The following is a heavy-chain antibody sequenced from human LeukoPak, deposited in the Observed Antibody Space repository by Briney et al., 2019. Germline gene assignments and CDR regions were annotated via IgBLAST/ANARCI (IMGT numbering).Heavy chain of an antibody. CDR1: GGSIRSYY. V-gene: IGHV4-59*01. CDR3: ARVRPVAGTDY. Sequence: SETLSLTCTVSGGSIRSYYWSWIRQAPGKGLEWIGYIYYSGSTNYNPSLKSRVTISEDTSKNQFSLKLSSVTAADTAVYYCARVRPVAGTDYWGQGTLVTVSS. J-gene: IGHJ4*02. D-gene: IGHD6-19*01. CDR2: IYYSGST.